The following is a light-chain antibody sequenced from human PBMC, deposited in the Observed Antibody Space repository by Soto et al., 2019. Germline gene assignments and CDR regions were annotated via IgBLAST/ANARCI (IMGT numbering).Light chain of an antibody. CDR1: SSNLGDNT. CDR3: AAWDATLDGDV. V-gene: IGLV1-44*01. J-gene: IGLJ1*01. Sequence: QSVLTQPPSASGTPGQRVTISCSTSSSNLGDNTVHWYQHVPGTAPKLLIYRYDQRPSGVPDRFSGSRSGTSASLAISGLQSEDEADYYCAAWDATLDGDVFGTGTKLTVL. CDR2: RYD.